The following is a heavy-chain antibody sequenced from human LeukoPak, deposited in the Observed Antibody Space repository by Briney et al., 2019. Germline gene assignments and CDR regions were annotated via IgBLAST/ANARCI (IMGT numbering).Heavy chain of an antibody. CDR2: ISSSGSTI. CDR1: GFTFSSYE. J-gene: IGHJ4*02. D-gene: IGHD1-1*01. V-gene: IGHV3-48*03. CDR3: APRDWNDGPASH. Sequence: SGGSLRLSCAASGFTFSSYEMNWVRQAPGKGLEWVSYISSSGSTIYYADSVKGRFTISRDNSKNTLYLQMNSLRAEDTAVYYCAPRDWNDGPASHWGQGTLVTVSS.